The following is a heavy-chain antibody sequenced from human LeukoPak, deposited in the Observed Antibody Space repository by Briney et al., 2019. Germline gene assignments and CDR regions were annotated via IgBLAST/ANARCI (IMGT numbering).Heavy chain of an antibody. J-gene: IGHJ5*02. V-gene: IGHV1-58*01. D-gene: IGHD6-13*01. CDR1: GFTFTRSA. CDR3: SAGFGSSWYYWYDP. Sequence: ASVKVSCKASGFTFTRSAVQWVRQARGQRLEWIGWIVVGSGNTKYAQAFQERVTITRDMSTSTAYMELSSLRSEDTAVYYCSAGFGSSWYYWYDPWGQGTLVTVSS. CDR2: IVVGSGNT.